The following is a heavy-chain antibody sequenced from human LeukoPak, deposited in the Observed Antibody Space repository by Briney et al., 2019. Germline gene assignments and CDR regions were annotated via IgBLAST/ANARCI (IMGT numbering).Heavy chain of an antibody. CDR2: IYTSGST. V-gene: IGHV4-61*02. J-gene: IGHJ4*02. D-gene: IGHD6-13*01. Sequence: PSETLSLTCTVSGNSISSGDNYWSWIRQPAGKGLEWIGRIYTSGSTNYNPSLKSRVTISGDTPKNQFSLNLRSLTAADTAVYYCARNGYSSSWYPFPFDYWGQGTLVTVSS. CDR3: ARNGYSSSWYPFPFDY. CDR1: GNSISSGDNY.